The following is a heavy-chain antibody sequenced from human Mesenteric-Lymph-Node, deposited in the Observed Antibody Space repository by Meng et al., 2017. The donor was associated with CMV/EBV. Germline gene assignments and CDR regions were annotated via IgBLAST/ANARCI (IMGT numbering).Heavy chain of an antibody. CDR1: YV. CDR2: IIPIFGRT. J-gene: IGHJ5*02. V-gene: IGHV1-69*01. D-gene: IGHD3-10*01. CDR3: ARSGRTYYYGSGSYYNGNWFDP. Sequence: YVLSWVRPAPGQGLEWVGGIIPIFGRTNYAQKFQDRVTITVDESTTTAYMELTSLRSEDTAVYYCARSGRTYYYGSGSYYNGNWFDPWGPGTLVTVSS.